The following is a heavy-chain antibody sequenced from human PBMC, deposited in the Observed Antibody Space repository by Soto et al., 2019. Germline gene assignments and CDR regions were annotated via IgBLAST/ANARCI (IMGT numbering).Heavy chain of an antibody. V-gene: IGHV4-34*01. D-gene: IGHD2-15*01. CDR3: ARGRRPIVVVVAATSDGYWFDP. CDR1: GGSFSGYY. CDR2: INHSGST. Sequence: TLSLTCAVYGGSFSGYYWSWIRQPPGKGLEWIGEINHSGSTNYNPSLKSRVTISVETSKNQFSLKLSSVTAADTAVYYCARGRRPIVVVVAATSDGYWFDPWGQGTLVTVSS. J-gene: IGHJ5*02.